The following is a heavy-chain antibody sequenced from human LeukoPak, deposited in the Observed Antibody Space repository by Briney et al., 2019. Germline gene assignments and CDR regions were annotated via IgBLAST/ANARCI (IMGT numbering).Heavy chain of an antibody. CDR1: GDSVSSNSAG. CDR2: TYYRSKWYN. Sequence: SQTLSLTCAISGDSVSSNSAGWNWIRQSPSRGLEWLGRTYYRSKWYNDDAVSVKSRITINPDTAKNQFSLQLNSVTPEDTALYYCARDDGSYYDSSGFDYWGQGTLVTVSS. CDR3: ARDDGSYYDSSGFDY. V-gene: IGHV6-1*01. D-gene: IGHD3-22*01. J-gene: IGHJ4*02.